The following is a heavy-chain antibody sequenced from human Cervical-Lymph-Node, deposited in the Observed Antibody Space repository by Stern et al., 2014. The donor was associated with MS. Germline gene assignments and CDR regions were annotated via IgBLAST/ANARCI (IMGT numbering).Heavy chain of an antibody. J-gene: IGHJ5*02. CDR2: IYYSGGT. CDR3: ARGATQAFDP. Sequence: QVQLQESGPGLVKPSETLSLTCTVSGGSISSYYWSWIRQPPGKGLEWIGYIYYSGGTNYNPSLKSRVTISVDTSKNQFSLKLSSVTAADTAVYYCARGATQAFDPWGQGTLVTVSS. V-gene: IGHV4-59*01. CDR1: GGSISSYY.